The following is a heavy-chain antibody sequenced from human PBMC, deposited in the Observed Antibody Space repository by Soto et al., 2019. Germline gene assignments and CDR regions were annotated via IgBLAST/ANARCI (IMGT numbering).Heavy chain of an antibody. CDR2: IYWDDDK. V-gene: IGHV2-5*02. J-gene: IGHJ6*02. CDR3: AHVLVVVANYGMDV. CDR1: GFSLSTSGVG. D-gene: IGHD2-15*01. Sequence: QITLKESGPTLVKPTQTLTLTCTFSGFSLSTSGVGVGWIRQPTGKALEWLALIYWDDDKRYSPSLTSRLTITKDTSKNHVVRTMTNMDPVDTATYYCAHVLVVVANYGMDVWGQGTTVTVSS.